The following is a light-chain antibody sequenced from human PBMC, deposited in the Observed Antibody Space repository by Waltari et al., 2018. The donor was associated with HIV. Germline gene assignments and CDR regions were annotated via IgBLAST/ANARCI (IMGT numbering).Light chain of an antibody. V-gene: IGLV1-47*01. Sequence: QSVLTQPPSASGTPGQRVTLSCSGGSSNIGLYHVYWYQQFPGTAPKLLLYRDNHRPPGVTDRFSGSKSGTSAHLVISGLRSEDVADYYCAAWDDRLSGLFGGGTKVTVL. J-gene: IGLJ2*01. CDR2: RDN. CDR3: AAWDDRLSGL. CDR1: SSNIGLYH.